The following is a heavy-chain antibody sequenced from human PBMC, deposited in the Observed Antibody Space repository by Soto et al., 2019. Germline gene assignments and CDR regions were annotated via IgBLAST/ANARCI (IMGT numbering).Heavy chain of an antibody. D-gene: IGHD3-9*01. CDR1: GFTLISYD. V-gene: IGHV3-13*01. J-gene: IGHJ6*02. CDR2: IGSGGDT. Sequence: EVQLVESGGGLVQPGGSLRLSCAASGFTLISYDIHWVRQATGEGLAWVSGIGSGGDTHYADSVKGRFIITREDGKNSLYPQMNNLRVGDTAVYYCTRKTPTTGMEVWGQGATVTVSS. CDR3: TRKTPTTGMEV.